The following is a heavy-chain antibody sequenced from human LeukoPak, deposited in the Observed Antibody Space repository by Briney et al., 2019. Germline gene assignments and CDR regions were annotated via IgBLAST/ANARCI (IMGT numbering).Heavy chain of an antibody. CDR2: INPSGGST. CDR3: ARDLTYYYDSSASGYFDY. CDR1: GYTFTSYY. V-gene: IGHV1-46*01. D-gene: IGHD3-22*01. J-gene: IGHJ4*02. Sequence: VASVKVSCKASGYTFTSYYMHWVRQAPGQGLEWMGIINPSGGSTSYAQKFQGRVTMTRDMSTSTVYMELSSLRSEDTAVYYCARDLTYYYDSSASGYFDYWGQGTLVTVSS.